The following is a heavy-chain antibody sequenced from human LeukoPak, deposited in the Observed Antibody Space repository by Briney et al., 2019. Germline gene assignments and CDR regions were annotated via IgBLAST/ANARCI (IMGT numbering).Heavy chain of an antibody. D-gene: IGHD6-13*01. V-gene: IGHV4-59*01. Sequence: SETLSLTCTVSGGSISSYYWSWIRQPPGKGLEGIGYIYYSGTTNYNPSLKSRVTISVDTSKNQFSLKLSSVTAADTAVYYCARGVYIAAAQYAYWGQGTLVTVSS. J-gene: IGHJ4*02. CDR2: IYYSGTT. CDR3: ARGVYIAAAQYAY. CDR1: GGSISSYY.